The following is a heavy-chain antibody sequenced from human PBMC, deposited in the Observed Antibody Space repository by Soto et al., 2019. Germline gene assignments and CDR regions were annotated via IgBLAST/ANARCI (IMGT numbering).Heavy chain of an antibody. Sequence: SGPTLVNPTQTLTLTCTFSGFSLTTSGVGVGWIRQPPGKALEWLALIYWDDDKRYSPSLKSRLTITKDTSKNQVVLTMTNMDLVETPKFYCAQKPPCDSGGFFEDGGRGTLATVS. D-gene: IGHD3-22*01. V-gene: IGHV2-5*02. J-gene: IGHJ4*02. CDR3: AQKPPCDSGGFFED. CDR2: IYWDDDK. CDR1: GFSLTTSGVG.